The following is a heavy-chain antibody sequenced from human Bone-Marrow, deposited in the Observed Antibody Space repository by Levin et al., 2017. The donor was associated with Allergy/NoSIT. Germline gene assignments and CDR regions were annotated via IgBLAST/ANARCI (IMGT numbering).Heavy chain of an antibody. J-gene: IGHJ3*01. CDR1: GFTFSNYE. CDR2: MTSSGRFI. Sequence: PGGSLRLSCEASGFTFSNYEMNWVRQAPGKGLEWVSSMTSSGRFIHYSDSVKGRFTISRDSAKNSLFLQMDSLTGEDTAVYYCARTWAPISDAFDLWGHGTVVTVSS. V-gene: IGHV3-21*01. CDR3: ARTWAPISDAFDL. D-gene: IGHD1-26*01.